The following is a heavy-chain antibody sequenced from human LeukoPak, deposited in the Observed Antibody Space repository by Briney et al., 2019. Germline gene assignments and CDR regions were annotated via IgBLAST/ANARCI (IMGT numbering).Heavy chain of an antibody. V-gene: IGHV1-2*02. CDR2: INPNSGGT. CDR3: ARYITIFGVVTYTHMDV. Sequence: ASVKVSGKASGYTFTGYYMHWVRQAPGQGLEWMGWINPNSGGTNYAQKFQGRVTMTRDTSISTAYMELSRLRADDTAVYYCARYITIFGVVTYTHMDVWGKGTTVTVSS. J-gene: IGHJ6*03. D-gene: IGHD3-3*01. CDR1: GYTFTGYY.